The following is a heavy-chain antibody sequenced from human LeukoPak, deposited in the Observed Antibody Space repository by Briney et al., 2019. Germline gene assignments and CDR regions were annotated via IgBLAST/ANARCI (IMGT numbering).Heavy chain of an antibody. J-gene: IGHJ4*02. CDR2: ISGSGGRT. Sequence: GGSLRLSCAASGFTVSSNYMSWVRQVPGKGLEWVSVISGSGGRTDYADSAKGRFTISRDNSKNTLYLQMNSLRAEDTALYYCAKDLGHDDVWGEGNLYDYWGQGTLVTVSS. D-gene: IGHD3-16*01. CDR1: GFTVSSNY. V-gene: IGHV3-23*01. CDR3: AKDLGHDDVWGEGNLYDY.